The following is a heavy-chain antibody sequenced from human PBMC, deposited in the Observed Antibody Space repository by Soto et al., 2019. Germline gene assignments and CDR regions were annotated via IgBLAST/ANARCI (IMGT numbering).Heavy chain of an antibody. CDR1: GYTFTSYA. Sequence: QVQLVQSGAEVKKPGASVKVSCKASGYTFTSYAMLWVLQAPGQRLDWMGWLNAGNGNTKYSQKFQGRVTITRDTSASTAYMELSSLRSEDTAVYYCARARRGLVIIVEPGYLFDYWGQGTLVTVSS. D-gene: IGHD3-9*01. CDR2: LNAGNGNT. J-gene: IGHJ4*02. V-gene: IGHV1-3*01. CDR3: ARARRGLVIIVEPGYLFDY.